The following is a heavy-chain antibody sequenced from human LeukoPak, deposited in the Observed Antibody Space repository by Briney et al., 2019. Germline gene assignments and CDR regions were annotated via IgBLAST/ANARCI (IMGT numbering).Heavy chain of an antibody. CDR2: NNGDGSTT. D-gene: IGHD4-11*01. V-gene: IGHV3-74*01. Sequence: GGSLRLSCVASGFSLSGYWMYWVRQAPGKGLMYISRNNGDGSTTNYADVVKGRFTMSRDNVKNTLYLQMNSLRVEDSAVYYCTRDRTTITLFELWGQGTLVTVSS. J-gene: IGHJ4*02. CDR3: TRDRTTITLFEL. CDR1: GFSLSGYW.